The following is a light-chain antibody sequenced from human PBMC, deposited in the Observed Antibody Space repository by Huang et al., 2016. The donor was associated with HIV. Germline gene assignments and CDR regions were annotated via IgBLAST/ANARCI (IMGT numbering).Light chain of an antibody. CDR3: QQYGSSPTT. CDR2: DAS. Sequence: EILLTQSPGTLSLSPGERATLSCRASQRVGRTSLAWYQQQPGQAPTLLIYDASRRPSGIPDMFSGSGSGTDFTLSISRLEPEDFAVYYCQQYGSSPTTFGQGTKVEI. CDR1: QRVGRTS. J-gene: IGKJ1*01. V-gene: IGKV3-20*01.